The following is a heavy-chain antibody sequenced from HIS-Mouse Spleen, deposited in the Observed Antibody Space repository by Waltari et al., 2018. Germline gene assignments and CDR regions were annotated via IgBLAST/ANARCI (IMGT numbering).Heavy chain of an antibody. J-gene: IGHJ5*02. D-gene: IGHD6-19*01. CDR3: ARAAIGWTPRADP. CDR1: GYPFTAYY. Sequence: QVQLVQSGAEVKKPGASVKVSCKASGYPFTAYYMPRVLQAPGQGLEWMGWINPNSGGTNYAQKFQGRVTMTRDTSISTAYMELSRLRSDDTAVYYCARAAIGWTPRADPWGQGTLVTVSS. CDR2: INPNSGGT. V-gene: IGHV1-2*02.